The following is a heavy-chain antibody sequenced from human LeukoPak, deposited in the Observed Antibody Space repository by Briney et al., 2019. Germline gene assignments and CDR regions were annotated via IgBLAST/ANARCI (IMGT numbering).Heavy chain of an antibody. CDR1: GFTFSSYE. D-gene: IGHD3-22*01. V-gene: IGHV3-48*03. CDR3: ARAGTPYNYYYDSSGYPFDY. J-gene: IGHJ4*02. Sequence: GGSLRLSCAASGFTFSSYEMNWVRQAPGKGLEWVSYISSSGSTIYYADSVKGRFTIFRDNAKNSLYLQMNSLRAEDTAVYYCARAGTPYNYYYDSSGYPFDYWGQGTLVTVSS. CDR2: ISSSGSTI.